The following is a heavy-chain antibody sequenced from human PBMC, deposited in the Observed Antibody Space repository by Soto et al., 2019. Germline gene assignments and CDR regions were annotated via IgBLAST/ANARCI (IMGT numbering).Heavy chain of an antibody. V-gene: IGHV1-18*01. CDR2: ISGYNGDT. J-gene: IGHJ6*02. D-gene: IGHD2-2*02. CDR1: GYTFTSYG. CDR3: AKLGGSYNYGMDV. Sequence: VASVKVSCKASGYTFTSYGISWVRQAPGQGLEWMGWISGYNGDTNYAQKLQGRVTMTTDTSTSTAYMELRSLRSDDTAVYYCAKLGGSYNYGMDVWGQGTTGTVSS.